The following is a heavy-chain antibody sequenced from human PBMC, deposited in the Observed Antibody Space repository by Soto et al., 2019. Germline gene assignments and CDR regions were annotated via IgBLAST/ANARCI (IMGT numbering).Heavy chain of an antibody. V-gene: IGHV1-69*13. CDR1: GGTFSSYA. Sequence: SVKVSCKASGGTFSSYAISWVRQAPGQGLEWMGGIIPIFATANYAQKFQGRVTITADESTSTAYMELSSLRSEDTAVYYCARGRVAVAGTKYYYYGMDVWGQGTTVTVSS. D-gene: IGHD6-19*01. J-gene: IGHJ6*02. CDR2: IIPIFATA. CDR3: ARGRVAVAGTKYYYYGMDV.